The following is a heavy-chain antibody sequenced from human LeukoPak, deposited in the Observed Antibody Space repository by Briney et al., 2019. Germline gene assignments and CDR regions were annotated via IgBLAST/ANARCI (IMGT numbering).Heavy chain of an antibody. D-gene: IGHD3-16*01. J-gene: IGHJ4*02. CDR1: GGSISSYY. V-gene: IGHV4-59*01. CDR3: ARYDVWGSYSAFDY. CDR2: IYYSGST. Sequence: SETLSLTCTVSGGSISSYYWSGVRQPPGKGLEGIAYIYYSGSTNYNPSLKSRVTISVDTSKNQFSLKLSSVTAADTAVYYCARYDVWGSYSAFDYWGQGTLVTVSS.